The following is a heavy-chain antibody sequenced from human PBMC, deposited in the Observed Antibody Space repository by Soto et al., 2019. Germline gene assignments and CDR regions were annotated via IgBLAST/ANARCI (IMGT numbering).Heavy chain of an antibody. V-gene: IGHV3-53*01. CDR2: IYSGGST. Sequence: EVQLVESGGGLIQPGGSLRLSCAASGFTFSSNDMHWVRQAPGKGLEWASLIYSGGSTYYADSVKGRFTISRDNSKNTLYLQMSSLRAEDTAVYYCATRPLLPGAPWGQGTMITVSS. CDR3: ATRPLLPGAP. CDR1: GFTFSSND. D-gene: IGHD3-22*01. J-gene: IGHJ3*01.